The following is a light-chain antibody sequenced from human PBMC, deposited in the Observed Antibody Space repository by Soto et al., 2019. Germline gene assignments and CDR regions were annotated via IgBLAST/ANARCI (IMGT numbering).Light chain of an antibody. CDR2: GST. V-gene: IGLV1-40*01. CDR1: SSNIGAGYD. CDR3: QSYDSSLGGNDV. J-gene: IGLJ6*01. Sequence: QSLLSQPPSVSGAPGQRVTISCTGSSSNIGAGYDAHWFQQVPGTAPKLLIYGSTNRPSGVPDRFSGSKSGTSASLAITGLQAEDEADYYCQSYDSSLGGNDVFGTGTQLTVL.